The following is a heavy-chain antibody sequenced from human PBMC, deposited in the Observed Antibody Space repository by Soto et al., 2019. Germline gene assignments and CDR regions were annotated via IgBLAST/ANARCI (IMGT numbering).Heavy chain of an antibody. CDR2: INHSGST. J-gene: IGHJ5*02. Sequence: PSESLALTCAVYWGSVSVYYCVWIRQPPGKGLEWIGEINHSGSTNYNPSLKSRVTISVDTSKNQFSLKLSSVTAADTAVYYCARGLGSPRPSWGQGTLVTVSS. D-gene: IGHD6-13*01. V-gene: IGHV4-34*01. CDR1: WGSVSVYY. CDR3: ARGLGSPRPS.